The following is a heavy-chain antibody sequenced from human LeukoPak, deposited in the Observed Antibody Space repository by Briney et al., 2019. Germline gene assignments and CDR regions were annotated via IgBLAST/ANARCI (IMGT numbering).Heavy chain of an antibody. J-gene: IGHJ4*02. CDR3: AKDGVFESYQYYFDY. Sequence: GGSLRLSCAAAGFTFSSYGMHWVRQAPGKGLEWVAVISYDGSNKYYADSVKGRFTISRDNSKNTLYLQMNSLRAEDTAVYYCAKDGVFESYQYYFDYWGQGALVTVSS. V-gene: IGHV3-30*18. CDR2: ISYDGSNK. CDR1: GFTFSSYG. D-gene: IGHD1-26*01.